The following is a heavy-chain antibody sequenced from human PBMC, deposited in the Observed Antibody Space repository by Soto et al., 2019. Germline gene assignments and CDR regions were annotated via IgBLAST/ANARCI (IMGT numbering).Heavy chain of an antibody. CDR3: ARPKGYCSGGSCSPGTDYFDY. D-gene: IGHD2-15*01. CDR2: IYPGDSDT. Sequence: PGESLKISCKGSGYSFTSYWIGWVRQMPGKGLEWMGIIYPGDSDTRYSPSFQGQVTISADKSISTAYLQWSSLKASDTAMYYCARPKGYCSGGSCSPGTDYFDYWGQGTLVTVSS. CDR1: GYSFTSYW. J-gene: IGHJ4*02. V-gene: IGHV5-51*01.